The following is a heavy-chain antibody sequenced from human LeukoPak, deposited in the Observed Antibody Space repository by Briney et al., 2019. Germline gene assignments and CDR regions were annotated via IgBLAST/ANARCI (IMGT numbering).Heavy chain of an antibody. Sequence: SETLSLTCTVSGGSISSSSYYWGWIRQPPGKGLEWIGSIYYSGSTYYNPSLKSRVTISVDTSKNQFSLKLSSVTAADTAVYYCARGKCSGGSCYEDYWGQGTLVTVSS. CDR1: GGSISSSSYY. CDR3: ARGKCSGGSCYEDY. J-gene: IGHJ4*02. D-gene: IGHD2-15*01. V-gene: IGHV4-39*07. CDR2: IYYSGST.